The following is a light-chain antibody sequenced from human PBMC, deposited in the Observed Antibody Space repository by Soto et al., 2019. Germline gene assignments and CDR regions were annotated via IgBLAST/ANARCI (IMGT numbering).Light chain of an antibody. CDR1: QSVSSGY. J-gene: IGKJ4*01. V-gene: IGKV3-20*01. Sequence: EIFLAHSPCTLSLSPGERSTLSCRASQSVSSGYLAWYQQKPGQAPRLLIFSTFRRATGIPDRFSGSGSGKEFPLTISRLEPEDFAVYYCKKYGTSKLNFGGGTKVDIK. CDR3: KKYGTSKLN. CDR2: STF.